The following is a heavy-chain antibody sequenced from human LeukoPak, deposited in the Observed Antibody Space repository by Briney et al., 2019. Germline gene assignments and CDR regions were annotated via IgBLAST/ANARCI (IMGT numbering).Heavy chain of an antibody. CDR1: GFTFSSYA. J-gene: IGHJ4*02. CDR3: ARSKSSSSPNFDY. CDR2: ISSNGGST. D-gene: IGHD6-6*01. V-gene: IGHV3-64*04. Sequence: PGGSLRLSCSASGFTFSSYAMHWVRQAPGKGLEYVSAISSNGGSTYYADSVKGRFTISRDNSKSTLYLQMNSLRAEDTAVYYCARSKSSSSPNFDYWGQGTLVTVSS.